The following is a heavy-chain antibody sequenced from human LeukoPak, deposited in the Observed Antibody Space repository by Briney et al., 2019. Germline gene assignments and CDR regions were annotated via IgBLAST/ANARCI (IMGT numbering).Heavy chain of an antibody. CDR3: ARDRITISGVVIDY. D-gene: IGHD3-3*01. CDR1: GFTFDDYG. V-gene: IGHV3-20*04. Sequence: PGGSLRLSCAASGFTFDDYGVSWVRQAPGKGLEWVSGINWNGGSTGYADSVKGRFTISRDNARNSLYLQMNSLRAEDTALYYCARDRITISGVVIDYWGQGTLVTVSS. CDR2: INWNGGST. J-gene: IGHJ4*02.